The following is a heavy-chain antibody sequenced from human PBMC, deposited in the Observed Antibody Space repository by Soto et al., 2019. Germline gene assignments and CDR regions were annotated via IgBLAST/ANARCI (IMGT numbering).Heavy chain of an antibody. J-gene: IGHJ5*02. CDR2: MNTNSGNT. D-gene: IGHD3-16*01. Sequence: QVQLVQYGAAVKKPGASVKVSCKASGYTFTSYDINWVRQATGQGLEWMGWMNTNSGNTGYAQKFHGRDTMPKNTAISPAYMELSILRAEDTALYYCARGGDGFDPWGQGTLVTVSS. CDR1: GYTFTSYD. CDR3: ARGGDGFDP. V-gene: IGHV1-8*01.